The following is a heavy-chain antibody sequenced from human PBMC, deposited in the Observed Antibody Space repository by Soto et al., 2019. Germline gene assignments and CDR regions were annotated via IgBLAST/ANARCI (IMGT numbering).Heavy chain of an antibody. D-gene: IGHD5-12*01. V-gene: IGHV1-8*01. CDR2: MNPNSGDT. CDR3: VRGLEWLRNY. J-gene: IGHJ4*02. Sequence: QVQLVQSGAEVKKPGASVKVSCKATGYTFTTCDINWVRQATGQGLEWMGWMNPNSGDTGYAQKFQGRVTMTRDTSISTAYMELSTLTSEDTAVYYCVRGLEWLRNYWGQGTLLTVSS. CDR1: GYTFTTCD.